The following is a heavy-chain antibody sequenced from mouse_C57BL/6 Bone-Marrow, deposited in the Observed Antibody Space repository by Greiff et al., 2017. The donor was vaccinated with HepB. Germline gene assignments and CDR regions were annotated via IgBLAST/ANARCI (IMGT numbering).Heavy chain of an antibody. J-gene: IGHJ3*01. D-gene: IGHD1-1*01. V-gene: IGHV3-6*01. CDR3: ARKGAMANYYGSSYLFAY. CDR1: GYSITSCYY. CDR2: ISYDGSN. Sequence: EVQLQESGPGLVKPSQSLSLTCSVTGYSITSCYYWNWVRQFPGNKLEWMGYISYDGSNNYNPSLKNRISITRDTSKNQFFLKLNSVTTEDTATYYCARKGAMANYYGSSYLFAYWGQGTLVTVSA.